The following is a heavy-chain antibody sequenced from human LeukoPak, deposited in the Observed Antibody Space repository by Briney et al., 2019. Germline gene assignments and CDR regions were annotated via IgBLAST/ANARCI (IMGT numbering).Heavy chain of an antibody. D-gene: IGHD5-18*01. CDR2: MNPNSGNT. CDR3: ARAQYSYGPHYYYYMDV. Sequence: ASVKVSCKASGYTFISYDINWVRQATGQGLEWMGWMNPNSGNTGYAQKFQGRVTITRNTFISTAYMELSSLRSEDTAVYYCARAQYSYGPHYYYYMDVWGKGTTVTVSS. J-gene: IGHJ6*03. CDR1: GYTFISYD. V-gene: IGHV1-8*03.